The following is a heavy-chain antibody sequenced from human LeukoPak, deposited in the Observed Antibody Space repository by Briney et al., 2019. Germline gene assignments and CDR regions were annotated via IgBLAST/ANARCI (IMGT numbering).Heavy chain of an antibody. V-gene: IGHV4-38-2*02. Sequence: SETLSLTCTVSGYSISSGYYWGWIRQPPGKGLEWIGSIYRSGSTYYNPSLKSRVTISVDTSKNQFSLKLSSVTAADTAVYYCARPGSGSLFDYWGQGTLVTVSS. CDR1: GYSISSGYY. CDR2: IYRSGST. J-gene: IGHJ4*02. D-gene: IGHD3-10*01. CDR3: ARPGSGSLFDY.